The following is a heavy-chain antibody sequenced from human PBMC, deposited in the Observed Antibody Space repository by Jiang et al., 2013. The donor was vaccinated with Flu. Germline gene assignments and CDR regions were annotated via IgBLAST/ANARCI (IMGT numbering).Heavy chain of an antibody. Sequence: QLLESGGGLVKPGGSLRLSCAASGFTFSSYSMNWVRQAPGKGLEWVSSISSSSSYIYYADSVKGRFTISRDNAKNSLYLQMNSLRAEDTAVYYCAREGGEGRGYSYGAYYYYGMDVWGKGTTVTVSS. CDR3: AREGGEGRGYSYGAYYYYGMDV. V-gene: IGHV3-21*04. D-gene: IGHD5-18*01. CDR2: ISSSSSYI. CDR1: GFTFSSYS. J-gene: IGHJ6*04.